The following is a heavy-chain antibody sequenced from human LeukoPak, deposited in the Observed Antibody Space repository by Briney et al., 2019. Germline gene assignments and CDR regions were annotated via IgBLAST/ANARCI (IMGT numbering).Heavy chain of an antibody. CDR1: GFTFSSYE. J-gene: IGHJ4*02. V-gene: IGHV3-48*01. CDR3: ARERRGYSDY. CDR2: ISSSSSTI. Sequence: GGSLRLSCAASGFTFSSYEMNWVRQAPGKGLEWVSYISSSSSTIYYADSVKGRFTISRDNAKNSLYLQMNSLRAEDTAVYYCARERRGYSDYWGQGTLVTVSS. D-gene: IGHD5-18*01.